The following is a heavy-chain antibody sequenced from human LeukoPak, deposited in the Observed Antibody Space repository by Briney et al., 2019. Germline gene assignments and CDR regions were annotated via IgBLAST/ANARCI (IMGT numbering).Heavy chain of an antibody. V-gene: IGHV2-70*01. CDR2: IDWDDDT. Sequence: SGPALVKHTQTLTLTCTFSGFSLTTHGMCMSWLRQPPGKAPEWLALIDWDDDTYYNPSLETRVTSSKDTSKNQVVLTMTNMDPVDTATYYCARSHYGSGRAIDFWGRGTLVTVSS. J-gene: IGHJ4*02. CDR1: GFSLTTHGMC. CDR3: ARSHYGSGRAIDF. D-gene: IGHD3-10*01.